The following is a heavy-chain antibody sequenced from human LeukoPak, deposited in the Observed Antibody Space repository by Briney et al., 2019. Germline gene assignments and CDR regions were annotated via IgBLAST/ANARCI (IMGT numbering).Heavy chain of an antibody. D-gene: IGHD3-10*01. V-gene: IGHV4-39*07. CDR1: GGSISNSRYY. Sequence: SETLSLTCTVSGGSISNSRYYWGWIRQPPGKGLEWIASIFYGGSTHYNPSLKSRVTISVDTSKNQFSLKLSSVTAADTAVYYCARVLGDYYGSGSSSDAFDIWGQGTMVTVSS. CDR2: IFYGGST. J-gene: IGHJ3*02. CDR3: ARVLGDYYGSGSSSDAFDI.